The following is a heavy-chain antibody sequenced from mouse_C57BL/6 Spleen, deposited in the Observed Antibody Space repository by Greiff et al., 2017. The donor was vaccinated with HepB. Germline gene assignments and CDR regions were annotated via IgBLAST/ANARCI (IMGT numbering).Heavy chain of an antibody. D-gene: IGHD6-1*01. CDR2: IDPSDSYT. Sequence: VQLQQPGAELVRPGTSVKLSCKASGYTFTSYWMHWVKQSPGQGLEWIGVIDPSDSYTNYNQKFKGKATLTVDTSSSTAYMQLSSLTSEDSAVYYCATSSNGYYAMDYWGQGTSVTVSS. J-gene: IGHJ4*01. CDR1: GYTFTSYW. CDR3: ATSSNGYYAMDY. V-gene: IGHV1-59*01.